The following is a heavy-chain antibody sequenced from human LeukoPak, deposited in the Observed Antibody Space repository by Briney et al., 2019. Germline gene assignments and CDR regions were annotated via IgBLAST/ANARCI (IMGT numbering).Heavy chain of an antibody. J-gene: IGHJ5*02. Sequence: GGSLRLSCSASGLTFSRYAMHWVRQAPGKGLEHVSVISNNGGITYYAESVKGRFTISRDNSKNTLYLQMSSLRPEDTAVYYCVKDGADYGENGWFDPWGQGTLVTVSS. CDR1: GLTFSRYA. CDR2: ISNNGGIT. D-gene: IGHD4-17*01. CDR3: VKDGADYGENGWFDP. V-gene: IGHV3-64D*09.